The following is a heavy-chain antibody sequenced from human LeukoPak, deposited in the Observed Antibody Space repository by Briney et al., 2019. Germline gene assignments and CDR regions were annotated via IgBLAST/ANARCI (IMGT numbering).Heavy chain of an antibody. J-gene: IGHJ4*02. CDR2: IYPGDSDT. Sequence: GSFLKISCKGSGYSFTSYWIGCLRQMPGEGLEWMGIIYPGDSDTRYSPSFQGQVTISADKSISTAYLQWSSLKASDTAMYYCARGQWLALYWGQGTLVTVSS. CDR1: GYSFTSYW. V-gene: IGHV5-51*01. CDR3: ARGQWLALY. D-gene: IGHD6-19*01.